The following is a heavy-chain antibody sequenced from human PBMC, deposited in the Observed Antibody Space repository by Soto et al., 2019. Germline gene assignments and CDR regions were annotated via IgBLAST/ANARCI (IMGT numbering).Heavy chain of an antibody. CDR2: IYYSGST. V-gene: IGHV4-39*01. D-gene: IGHD3-16*01. CDR3: AGVPWGYYYYMDV. J-gene: IGHJ6*03. CDR1: GASIVSISCF. Sequence: STTLSPSCTLPGASIVSISCFWACICQPPGKWLEWIGSIYYSGSTYYNPSLKSRVTISVDTSKNQFSLKLSFVTAADTAVYYCAGVPWGYYYYMDVWGKGTTVT.